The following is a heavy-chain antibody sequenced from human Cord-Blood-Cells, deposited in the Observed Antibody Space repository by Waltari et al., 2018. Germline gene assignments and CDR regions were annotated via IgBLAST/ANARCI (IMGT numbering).Heavy chain of an antibody. Sequence: GGGLVQPGRSLRLSCAASGFTFDDYAMHWDRQAPGKGLEWVSGISWNSGSIGYADSVKGRFTISRDNAKNSLYLQMNSLRAEDTALYYCAKAGGGYCSGGSCYEAYYYYYYGMDVWGQGTTVTVSS. CDR3: AKAGGGYCSGGSCYEAYYYYYYGMDV. CDR1: GFTFDDYA. V-gene: IGHV3-9*01. J-gene: IGHJ6*02. CDR2: ISWNSGSI. D-gene: IGHD2-15*01.